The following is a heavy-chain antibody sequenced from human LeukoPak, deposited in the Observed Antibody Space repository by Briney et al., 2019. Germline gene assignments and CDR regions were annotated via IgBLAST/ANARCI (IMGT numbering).Heavy chain of an antibody. J-gene: IGHJ4*02. CDR3: VTEYYYNSPGIFDY. CDR1: GFTFSNGR. D-gene: IGHD3-22*01. CDR2: IRSKTDGMTT. V-gene: IGHV3-15*01. Sequence: GGSLRLSCVVSGFTFSNGRMSWVRQAPGKGVGRVGRIRSKTDGMTTDYAAPVKVRFSIARDDSKNTLYLQINSLKTEDTAMYYCVTEYYYNSPGIFDYLGRGTLVTVSS.